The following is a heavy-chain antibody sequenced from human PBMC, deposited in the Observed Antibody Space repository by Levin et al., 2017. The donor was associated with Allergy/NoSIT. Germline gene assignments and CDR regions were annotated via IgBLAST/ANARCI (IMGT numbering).Heavy chain of an antibody. CDR1: GGSVSSGTYY. J-gene: IGHJ6*02. Sequence: ASQTLSLTCSVSGGSVSSGTYYWSWIRRPPGKGLEWIGYINYRGGTKYNPSLKSRVTISVDTSKNEFSLKVTSVTAADTAVYYCARNRIIVSGGNDYYYGMDVWGQGTTVTVSS. V-gene: IGHV4-61*01. CDR2: INYRGGT. CDR3: ARNRIIVSGGNDYYYGMDV. D-gene: IGHD5/OR15-5a*01.